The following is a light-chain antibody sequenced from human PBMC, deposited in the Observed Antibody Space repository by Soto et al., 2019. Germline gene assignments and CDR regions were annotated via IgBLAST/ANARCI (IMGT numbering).Light chain of an antibody. CDR1: QSVNSY. V-gene: IGKV3-11*01. CDR2: DAS. J-gene: IGKJ5*01. Sequence: EIVLTQSPATLSLSPGERATLSCRASQSVNSYLAWYQQRPGQAPRLLIYDASNRATGVPARFGGSGSATDFTLTISGLEPEDFAIYYCQQRANWPPITFGQGTRLEIK. CDR3: QQRANWPPIT.